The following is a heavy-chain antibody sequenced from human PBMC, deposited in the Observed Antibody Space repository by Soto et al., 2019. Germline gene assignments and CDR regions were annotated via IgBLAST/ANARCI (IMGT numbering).Heavy chain of an antibody. J-gene: IGHJ4*02. Sequence: QVQLVESGGGVVQPGTSLRLSCAASGFTFSSNAMNWVRQAPGKGLEWVAVISKDGRNEYYADSVKGRFTISRDNSKNTLYLQMNSLKPEDTALYYCARDTGYSYGHEDIHYWGRGTLVTVSS. CDR2: ISKDGRNE. CDR3: ARDTGYSYGHEDIHY. V-gene: IGHV3-30*04. CDR1: GFTFSSNA. D-gene: IGHD5-18*01.